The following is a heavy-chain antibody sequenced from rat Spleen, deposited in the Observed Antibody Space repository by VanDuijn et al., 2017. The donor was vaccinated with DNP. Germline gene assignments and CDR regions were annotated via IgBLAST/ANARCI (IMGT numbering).Heavy chain of an antibody. CDR3: ARTDGSYGFDY. V-gene: IGHV5-46*01. D-gene: IGHD1-3*01. CDR1: GFTFSEFP. CDR2: IITGGGTT. J-gene: IGHJ2*01. Sequence: EVQLVESGGGLVQPGGSMKLSCAASGFTFSEFPMAWVRQAPTTGLQWVTTIITGGGTTYYRDSVKGRFTLSRDDAKNTLYLQMNRLRSEDTATYYWARTDGSYGFDYWGQGVMVTVSS.